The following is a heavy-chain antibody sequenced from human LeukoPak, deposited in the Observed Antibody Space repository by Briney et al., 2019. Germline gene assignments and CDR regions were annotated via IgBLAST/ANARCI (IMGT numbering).Heavy chain of an antibody. CDR2: INPNSGGT. CDR3: ARPFLDGYNYDWHFDL. D-gene: IGHD5-24*01. CDR1: GHTFTGYY. Sequence: ASVKVSCKASGHTFTGYYMHWVRQAPGQGLEWMGWINPNSGGTNYAQKFQGRVTMTRDTSISTAYMELSRLRSDDTAVYYCARPFLDGYNYDWHFDLWGRGTLVTVSS. V-gene: IGHV1-2*02. J-gene: IGHJ2*01.